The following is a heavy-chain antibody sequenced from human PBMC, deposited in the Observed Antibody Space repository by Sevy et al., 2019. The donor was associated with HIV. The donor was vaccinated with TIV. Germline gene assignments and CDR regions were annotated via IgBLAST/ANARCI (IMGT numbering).Heavy chain of an antibody. J-gene: IGHJ6*02. V-gene: IGHV3-11*01. Sequence: GGSLRLSCAASGFTFSDYYMSWIRQAPRKGLEWVSYISSSRSTIYYADSVKGRFTISRDNAKNSLYLQMNSLRAEDTAVYYCARQYYDFWSGYSKDYYYYGMDVWGQGTTVTVSS. CDR2: ISSSRSTI. CDR3: ARQYYDFWSGYSKDYYYYGMDV. CDR1: GFTFSDYY. D-gene: IGHD3-3*01.